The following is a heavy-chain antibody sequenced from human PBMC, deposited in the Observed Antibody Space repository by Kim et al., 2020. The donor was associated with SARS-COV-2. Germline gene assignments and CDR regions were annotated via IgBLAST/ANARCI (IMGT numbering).Heavy chain of an antibody. CDR3: ARDGYSYGAWFDP. J-gene: IGHJ5*02. D-gene: IGHD5-18*01. V-gene: IGHV1-2*02. Sequence: AQKFQGRVTVTLDTSISAAYMELSRLTSDDTAVYYCARDGYSYGAWFDPWGQGTLVTVSS.